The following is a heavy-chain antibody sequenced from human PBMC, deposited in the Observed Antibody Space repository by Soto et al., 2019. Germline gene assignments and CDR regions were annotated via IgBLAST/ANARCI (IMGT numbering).Heavy chain of an antibody. CDR3: ASPPSGYNSYYFDY. D-gene: IGHD5-12*01. V-gene: IGHV3-23*01. CDR1: GFTFSSYA. CDR2: ISGSGGTT. J-gene: IGHJ4*02. Sequence: EVQLLESGGGLVQPGGSLRLSCEASGFTFSSYAMSWVRQAPGKGLEWVSAISGSGGTTYYADSVKGRFTISRDNSKNTLYLQMNSLRAEDTAVYYCASPPSGYNSYYFDYWGQGTLVTVSS.